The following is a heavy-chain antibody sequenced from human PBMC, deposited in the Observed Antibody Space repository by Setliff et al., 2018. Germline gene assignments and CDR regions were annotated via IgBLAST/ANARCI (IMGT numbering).Heavy chain of an antibody. D-gene: IGHD2-2*01. CDR2: VRRNTNSYAT. Sequence: QPGGSLRLSCAASEFSLSDFHMHWVRQAPGKGLEWVGRVRRNTNSYATAYSASLKGRFTISRDDSKNTAYLQMNSLQSEDTAVYYCARRGVGMGMDVWGKGTTVTVSS. CDR1: EFSLSDFH. V-gene: IGHV3-73*01. J-gene: IGHJ6*03. CDR3: ARRGVGMGMDV.